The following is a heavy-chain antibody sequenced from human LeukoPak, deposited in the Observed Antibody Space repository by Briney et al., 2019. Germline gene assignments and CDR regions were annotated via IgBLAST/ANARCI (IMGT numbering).Heavy chain of an antibody. V-gene: IGHV3-23*01. CDR1: GFTFSSYA. Sequence: GGSLRLSCAASGFTFSSYAMSWVRQAPGKGLEWVSAISGSGGSTYYADSVEGRFTISRDNSKNTLYLQMNSLRAEDTAVYYCAKDGVRGGIAGTTDWGQGTLVTVSS. CDR2: ISGSGGST. J-gene: IGHJ4*02. D-gene: IGHD1-7*01. CDR3: AKDGVRGGIAGTTD.